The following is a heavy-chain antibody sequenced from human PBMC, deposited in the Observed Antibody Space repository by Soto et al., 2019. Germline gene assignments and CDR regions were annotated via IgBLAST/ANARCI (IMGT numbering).Heavy chain of an antibody. CDR1: GFTFSDYY. V-gene: IGHV3-11*01. Sequence: PGGSLRLSCAASGFTFSDYYMSWIRQAPGKGLEWVSYISSSGSIIYYADSVKGRFTFSRDNAKNSLYLQLNSLRAEDTAVYYCARDLGYYASDGYFDYWGQGTLVTVSS. CDR3: ARDLGYYASDGYFDY. J-gene: IGHJ4*02. D-gene: IGHD3-22*01. CDR2: ISSSGSII.